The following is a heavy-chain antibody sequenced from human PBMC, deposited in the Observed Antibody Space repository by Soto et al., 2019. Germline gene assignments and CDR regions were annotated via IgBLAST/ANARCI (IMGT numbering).Heavy chain of an antibody. CDR2: IYHGGTT. CDR1: GGSIRSGGSF. Sequence: QVQLQESGPGLVKPSQTLSLTCTVSGGSIRSGGSFWSWIGQPPDQGLEWIGHIYHGGTTYNNPSHNRRITISVDTSKAQFSLKLSSVTAADTAVYYCARGPSGDKVDSWGQGILVTVSS. D-gene: IGHD7-27*01. J-gene: IGHJ4*02. V-gene: IGHV4-30-4*01. CDR3: ARGPSGDKVDS.